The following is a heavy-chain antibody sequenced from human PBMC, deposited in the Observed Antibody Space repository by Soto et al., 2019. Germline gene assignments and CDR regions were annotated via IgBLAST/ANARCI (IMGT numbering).Heavy chain of an antibody. Sequence: QVQLVQSGAEVKKPGSSVKVSCKASGGTFSSYAISWVRQAPGQGLEWMGGIIPIFGTANYAQKFQGRVTITADESTSTAYMELSRLRSEDTAVYYCARQPRRTTDCSGGSCYDWYFDLWGRGTLVTVSS. CDR1: GGTFSSYA. D-gene: IGHD2-15*01. CDR3: ARQPRRTTDCSGGSCYDWYFDL. J-gene: IGHJ2*01. V-gene: IGHV1-69*01. CDR2: IIPIFGTA.